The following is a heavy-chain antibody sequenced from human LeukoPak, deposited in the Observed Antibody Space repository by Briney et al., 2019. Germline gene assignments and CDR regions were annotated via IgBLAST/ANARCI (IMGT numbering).Heavy chain of an antibody. CDR1: GFSLSTYA. D-gene: IGHD3-10*01. V-gene: IGHV3-23*01. Sequence: PGGSLRLSCAASGFSLSTYAMSWVRQAPGKGPEWVSAISGAGGRTYYADSVKGRFTISRDNSKNTLYLQMNSLRAEDTAVYYCARGPLYLLWFGEPHSVRAFDIWGQGTMVTVSS. J-gene: IGHJ3*02. CDR3: ARGPLYLLWFGEPHSVRAFDI. CDR2: ISGAGGRT.